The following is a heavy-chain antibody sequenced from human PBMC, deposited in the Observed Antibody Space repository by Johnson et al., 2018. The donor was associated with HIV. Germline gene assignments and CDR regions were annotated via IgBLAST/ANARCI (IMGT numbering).Heavy chain of an antibody. CDR2: ISYDGSNK. CDR1: GFTFSNYA. D-gene: IGHD5-24*01. J-gene: IGHJ3*02. Sequence: QVQLVESGGGVVQPGRSLRLSCAASGFTFSNYAMHWVRQAPGKGLEWVAVISYDGSNKYYADSVKGRFTISRDNSKNTLYLQMNSLRAEDTAVYYCAREMATIRGYAFDIWGQGTMVTVSS. CDR3: AREMATIRGYAFDI. V-gene: IGHV3-30-3*01.